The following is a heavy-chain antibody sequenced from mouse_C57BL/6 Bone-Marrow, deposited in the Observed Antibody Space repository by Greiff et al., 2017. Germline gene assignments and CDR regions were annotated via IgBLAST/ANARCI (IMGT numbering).Heavy chain of an antibody. J-gene: IGHJ2*01. CDR3: ARLGGKGGIDY. D-gene: IGHD1-3*01. V-gene: IGHV1-69*01. CDR1: GYTFTSYW. Sequence: QVQLQQPGAELVMPGASVKLSCKASGYTFTSYWMHWVKQRPGQGLEWIGEIDPSDSYTNYNQKFKGKSTLTVDKSSSTAYMQLSSLTSEDSAVYYSARLGGKGGIDYWGQGTTLTVSS. CDR2: IDPSDSYT.